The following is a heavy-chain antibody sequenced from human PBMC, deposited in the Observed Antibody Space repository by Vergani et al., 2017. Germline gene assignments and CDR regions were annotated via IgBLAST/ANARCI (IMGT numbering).Heavy chain of an antibody. J-gene: IGHJ6*02. V-gene: IGHV3-21*01. CDR3: ATDQATVTTEVANYYYYGMDV. CDR2: ISSSSSYI. CDR1: GFTFSSYS. D-gene: IGHD4-17*01. Sequence: EVQLVESGGGLVKPGGSLRLSCAASGFTFSSYSMNWVRQAPGKGLEWVSSISSSSSYIYYADSVKGRFTISRDNAKNSLYLQMNSLRAEDTAVYYCATDQATVTTEVANYYYYGMDVWGQGTTVTVSS.